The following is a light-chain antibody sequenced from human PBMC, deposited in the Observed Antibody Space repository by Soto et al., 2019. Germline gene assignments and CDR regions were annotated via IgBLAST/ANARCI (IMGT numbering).Light chain of an antibody. CDR2: RVS. CDR3: MQAAQFPLT. Sequence: DIVMTQTPLSSPVTLGQPASISCRSSQSLVHSNGNTYLSWLHQRTGQPPRLLIYRVSNRFSGVQDRFSGSGVETDFTRKISRVEAEDVGSYYCMQAAQFPLTFGPGTKVDIK. J-gene: IGKJ3*01. CDR1: QSLVHSNGNTY. V-gene: IGKV2-24*01.